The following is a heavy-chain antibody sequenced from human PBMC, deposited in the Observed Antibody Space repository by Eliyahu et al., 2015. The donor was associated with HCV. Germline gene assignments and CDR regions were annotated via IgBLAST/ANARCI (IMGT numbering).Heavy chain of an antibody. J-gene: IGHJ4*02. V-gene: IGHV4-61*02. CDR3: ARFCSGGSCSGY. Sequence: QVQLQESGPGLVKPSQTLSLTCTVSDGSISSGSYYWSWIRQPAGKGLEWIGRSYTSGSTNYNPSLKSRVTISVDTSKNQFSLKLTSVTAADTAVYYCARFCSGGSCSGYWGQGTLVTVSS. D-gene: IGHD2-15*01. CDR2: SYTSGST. CDR1: DGSISSGSYY.